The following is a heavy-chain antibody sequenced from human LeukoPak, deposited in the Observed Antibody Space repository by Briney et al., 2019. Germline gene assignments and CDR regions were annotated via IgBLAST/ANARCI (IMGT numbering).Heavy chain of an antibody. CDR2: INHSGST. V-gene: IGHV4-34*01. J-gene: IGHJ5*02. Sequence: SETLSLTCAVYGGSFSGYYWSWIRQPPGKGLEWIGEINHSGSTNYNPSLKSRVTISVDTSKNQFSLKLSSVTAADTAVYYCARRRITMIVVVIIRSSWFDPWGQGTLVTVSS. D-gene: IGHD3-22*01. CDR1: GGSFSGYY. CDR3: ARRRITMIVVVIIRSSWFDP.